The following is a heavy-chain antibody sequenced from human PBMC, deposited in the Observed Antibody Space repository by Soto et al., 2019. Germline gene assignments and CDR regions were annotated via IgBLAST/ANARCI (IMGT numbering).Heavy chain of an antibody. D-gene: IGHD3-22*01. CDR1: GGSISSSNW. J-gene: IGHJ4*02. V-gene: IGHV4-4*02. Sequence: QVQLQESGPGLVKPSGTLSLTCAVSGGSISSSNWWSWVRQPPGKGLEWIGEIYHSGSTNYNPSLKRRVTISVDKSKHPFSLKLSSVTAADTAVYYCSYYDSSGYEGRFDYWGQGTLVTVSS. CDR2: IYHSGST. CDR3: SYYDSSGYEGRFDY.